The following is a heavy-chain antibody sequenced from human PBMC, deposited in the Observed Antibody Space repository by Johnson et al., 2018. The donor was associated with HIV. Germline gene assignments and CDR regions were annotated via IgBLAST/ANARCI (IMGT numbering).Heavy chain of an antibody. J-gene: IGHJ3*02. CDR2: IKSKTDGGTT. CDR1: GFTFSNAW. V-gene: IGHV3-15*01. CDR3: TTYTTMVTMYVEIKGGAFDI. Sequence: MLLVESGGGMVQPGGSLRLSCAASGFTFSNAWMTWVRQTPGKGLEWIGRIKSKTDGGTTDYAAPVKGRFTISRDDSKDTLYLQVNSLKTEDTAVYYCTTYTTMVTMYVEIKGGAFDIWGQGTMVTVSS. D-gene: IGHD5-18*01.